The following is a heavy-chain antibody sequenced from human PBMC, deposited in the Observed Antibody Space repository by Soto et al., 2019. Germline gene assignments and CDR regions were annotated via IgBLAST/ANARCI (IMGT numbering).Heavy chain of an antibody. CDR2: INPSDSYT. J-gene: IGHJ4*02. V-gene: IGHV5-10-1*01. D-gene: IGHD2-2*02. CDR1: GYSFTSYW. Sequence: GESLKISCQGSGYSFTSYWIGWVRQRPGKGLEWMGRINPSDSYTTYSPSFQGHVTISTDKSFSTAYLQWSGLKASDTAMYYCARLGYCTGTSCYTFDSWGQGALVTVSS. CDR3: ARLGYCTGTSCYTFDS.